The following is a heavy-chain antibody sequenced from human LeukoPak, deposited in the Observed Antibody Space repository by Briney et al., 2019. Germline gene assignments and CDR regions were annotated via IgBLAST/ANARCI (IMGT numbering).Heavy chain of an antibody. Sequence: PSQTLSLTCTVSGGSISSGDYYWSWIRQPPGKGLEWIGYIYRSGSTYYNPFLKSRVTISVDRSNNQFSLRLSSVTAADTAVYYCARAGGADGLAVYYFDYWGQGTLVTVSS. D-gene: IGHD3/OR15-3a*01. J-gene: IGHJ4*02. CDR1: GGSISSGDYY. CDR2: IYRSGST. CDR3: ARAGGADGLAVYYFDY. V-gene: IGHV4-30-2*01.